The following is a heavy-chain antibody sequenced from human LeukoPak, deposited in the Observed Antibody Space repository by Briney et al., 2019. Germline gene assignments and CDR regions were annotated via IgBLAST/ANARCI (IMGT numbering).Heavy chain of an antibody. D-gene: IGHD4-11*01. V-gene: IGHV4-39*01. J-gene: IGHJ4*02. Sequence: TSETLSLTCTVSGGSISSSSYFWGWVRQPPGKGKGLEWIGSIYYRGTTYFNPSLKRRATISVDTSKNQFSLKLRSVTAADTAVFYCARTAYSNYVIDYWGQGILVTVSS. CDR1: GGSISSSSYF. CDR2: IYYRGTT. CDR3: ARTAYSNYVIDY.